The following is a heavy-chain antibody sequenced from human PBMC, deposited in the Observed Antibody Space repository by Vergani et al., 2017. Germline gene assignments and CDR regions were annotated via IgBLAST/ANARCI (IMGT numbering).Heavy chain of an antibody. V-gene: IGHV1-69*02. CDR2: IIPILGIA. Sequence: QVQLVQSGAEVKKPGSSVKVSCKASGGTFSSYTISWVRQAPGQGLEWMGRIIPILGIANYAQKFQGRVTITADKSTSTAYMELSSLRSEDTAVYYCARSGGYSYGGSDYWGQGTTVTVSS. J-gene: IGHJ4*03. CDR1: GGTFSSYT. D-gene: IGHD5-18*01. CDR3: ARSGGYSYGGSDY.